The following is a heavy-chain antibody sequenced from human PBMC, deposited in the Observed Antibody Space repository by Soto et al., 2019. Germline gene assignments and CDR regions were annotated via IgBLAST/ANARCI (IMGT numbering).Heavy chain of an antibody. CDR3: SGSDYDVVARPVRYDP. D-gene: IGHD3-16*01. CDR1: GGSITSGGYS. Sequence: SETLSLTCAVSGGSITSGGYSWGWIRQPPGQGLEWIGYMYHSGNTYYNPSLKGRVTISLDHSRNQFSLRPNSVTAADTAVDFCSGSDYDVVARPVRYDPWAQGTLVTVSS. J-gene: IGHJ5*02. V-gene: IGHV4-30-2*01. CDR2: MYHSGNT.